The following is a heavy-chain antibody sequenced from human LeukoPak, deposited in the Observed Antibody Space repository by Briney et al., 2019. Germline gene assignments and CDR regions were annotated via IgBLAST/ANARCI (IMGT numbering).Heavy chain of an antibody. CDR2: IKPDGSAE. J-gene: IGHJ4*02. V-gene: IGHV3-7*01. CDR3: ARGGQPTDF. CDR1: GFTFSSNW. D-gene: IGHD1-26*01. Sequence: GGSLRLSCGTSGFTFSSNWMSWVRHAPGRGLDWVANIKPDGSAEYYAASVKGRFTVSRDNAKNSLYLQMNSLRAEDTAVYYCARGGQPTDFWGQGTLVTVSS.